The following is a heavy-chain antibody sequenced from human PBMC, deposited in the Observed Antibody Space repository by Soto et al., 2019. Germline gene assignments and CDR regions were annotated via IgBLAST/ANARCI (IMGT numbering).Heavy chain of an antibody. V-gene: IGHV4-34*01. CDR2: INHSGST. CDR1: GGSFSGYY. D-gene: IGHD6-6*01. J-gene: IGHJ4*02. Sequence: QVQLQQWGAGLLKPSETLSLTCAVYGGSFSGYYWSWIRQPPGKGLEWIGEINHSGSTNYNPSLKSRVTISVDTSKNQFSLKLSSVTAADTAVYYCASIEMVGQLALFDYWGQGTLVTVSS. CDR3: ASIEMVGQLALFDY.